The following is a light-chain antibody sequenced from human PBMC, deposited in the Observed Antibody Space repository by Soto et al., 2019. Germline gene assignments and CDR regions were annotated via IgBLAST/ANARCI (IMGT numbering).Light chain of an antibody. CDR1: QSVSSSY. Sequence: SGFTLSPGTLSLSPGERATLSCRASQSVSSSYLAWYQQKPGQAPRLLIYGASSRATGIPDRFSGSGSGTDFTLTISRLEPEDFAVYYCQQYGSSPWTFGQGTKVDIK. CDR2: GAS. V-gene: IGKV3-20*01. CDR3: QQYGSSPWT. J-gene: IGKJ1*01.